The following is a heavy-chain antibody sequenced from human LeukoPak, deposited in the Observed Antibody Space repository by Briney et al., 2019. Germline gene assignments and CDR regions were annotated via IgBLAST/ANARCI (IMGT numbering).Heavy chain of an antibody. CDR1: AFTFSNYW. V-gene: IGHV3-7*01. D-gene: IGHD1-1*01. CDR3: AVSRGPNDPFDY. Sequence: GGSLRLSCAASAFTFSNYWMSWVRQTPGKGLEWVANINQDGSEKYYADSLKGRFAISRDNAKNSLYLQMNSLRAEDTAVYYCAVSRGPNDPFDYWGQGTLVTVSS. CDR2: INQDGSEK. J-gene: IGHJ4*02.